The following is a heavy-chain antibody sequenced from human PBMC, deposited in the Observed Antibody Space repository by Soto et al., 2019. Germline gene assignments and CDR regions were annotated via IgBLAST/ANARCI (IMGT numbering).Heavy chain of an antibody. Sequence: VKVSCKASGYTFTGYYMHWVRQAPGQGLEWMGWINPNSGGTNYAQKFQGRVTMTRDTSISTAYMELSRLRSDDTAVYYCARVGGRKYYYDSSGYYYAYWGQGTLVTVSS. J-gene: IGHJ4*02. CDR3: ARVGGRKYYYDSSGYYYAY. V-gene: IGHV1-2*02. D-gene: IGHD3-22*01. CDR2: INPNSGGT. CDR1: GYTFTGYY.